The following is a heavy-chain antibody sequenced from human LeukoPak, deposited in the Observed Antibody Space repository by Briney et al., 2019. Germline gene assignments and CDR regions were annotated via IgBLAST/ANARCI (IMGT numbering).Heavy chain of an antibody. CDR2: IYPSGST. V-gene: IGHV4-30-2*01. CDR3: ASEDTAMAY. CDR1: GGSISSGGYS. D-gene: IGHD5-18*01. J-gene: IGHJ4*02. Sequence: SQTLSLTCAVSGGSISSGGYSWGWIRQPPGKGLEWIGYIYPSGSTYYNPSLKSRVTISVDRSKNQFSLKLSSVTAADTAVYYCASEDTAMAYWGQGTLVTVSS.